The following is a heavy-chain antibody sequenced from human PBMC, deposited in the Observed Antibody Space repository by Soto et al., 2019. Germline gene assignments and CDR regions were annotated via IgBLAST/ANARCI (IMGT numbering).Heavy chain of an antibody. D-gene: IGHD3-3*01. V-gene: IGHV3-30*02. CDR1: GFTFSSYG. J-gene: IGHJ4*02. CDR2: IWYDGSNK. CDR3: AKPHYDFWSGYPDY. Sequence: GGSLRLSCAASGFTFSSYGMHWVRQAPGKGLEWMAVIWYDGSNKYYADSVKGRFTISRDNSKNTLYLQMNSLGAEDTAVYYCAKPHYDFWSGYPDYWGQGTLVTVSS.